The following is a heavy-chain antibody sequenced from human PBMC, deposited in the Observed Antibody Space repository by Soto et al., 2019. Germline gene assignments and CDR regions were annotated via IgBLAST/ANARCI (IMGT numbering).Heavy chain of an antibody. V-gene: IGHV3-30*18. CDR3: AKDQRNTSSLYPGNSYYYGMDV. CDR1: GFTFSSYG. CDR2: ISYDGRNK. D-gene: IGHD6-13*01. Sequence: QVQLVESGGGVVQPGRSLRLSCAASGFTFSSYGMHWVRQAPGKGLEWVAVISYDGRNKYYADSVKGRFTISRDNSKNALYLQINSLRAEDTAVYYCAKDQRNTSSLYPGNSYYYGMDVWGQGTTVTVSS. J-gene: IGHJ6*02.